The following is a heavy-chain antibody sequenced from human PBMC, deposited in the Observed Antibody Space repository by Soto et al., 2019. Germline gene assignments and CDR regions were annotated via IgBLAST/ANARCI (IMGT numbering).Heavy chain of an antibody. CDR1: GFTFISYG. Sequence: PVRSLRVSCAASGFTFISYGLHCVRQDPGKRLEWVAVIWYDGSNKYYADSVKGRFTISRDNSKNTLYLQMNSLRAEDTAVYYCARDYPPFGNRDWFDPWGQGTLVTGS. V-gene: IGHV3-33*01. CDR3: ARDYPPFGNRDWFDP. J-gene: IGHJ5*02. CDR2: IWYDGSNK. D-gene: IGHD2-15*01.